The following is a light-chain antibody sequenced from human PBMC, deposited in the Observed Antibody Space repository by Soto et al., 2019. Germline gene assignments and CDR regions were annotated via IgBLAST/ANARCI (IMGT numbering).Light chain of an antibody. V-gene: IGLV1-51*02. J-gene: IGLJ1*01. CDR2: ETN. CDR3: ETWDTSLSAGRV. CDR1: SSNIGNNY. Sequence: QSVLTQPPSVSAAPGQTVTISCSGSSSNIGNNYVSWYQHLPRAAPKLLIYETNRRPAGIPDRFSGSKSGTSATLGITGLQTADEADYCCETWDTSLSAGRVFGPGTKLTVL.